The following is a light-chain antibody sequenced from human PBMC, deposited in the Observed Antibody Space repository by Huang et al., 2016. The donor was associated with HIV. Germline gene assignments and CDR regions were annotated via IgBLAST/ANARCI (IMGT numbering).Light chain of an antibody. Sequence: EIVLTQSPGTLSLSPGETATFSCRASQSLRDTYIAWYQKRPGQAPRLLIYGASSRATGIPDRFSGSGSGTDFTLTINRLEPQDFAVYFCLQYDRSPLTFGGGTKVEL. CDR3: LQYDRSPLT. J-gene: IGKJ4*01. CDR1: QSLRDTY. CDR2: GAS. V-gene: IGKV3-20*01.